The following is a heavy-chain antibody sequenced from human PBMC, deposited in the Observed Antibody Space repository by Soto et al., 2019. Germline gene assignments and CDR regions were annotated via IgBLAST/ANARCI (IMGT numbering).Heavy chain of an antibody. CDR1: GYTFTSYG. CDR3: ARDAEGSSGWDVIYYYGMDV. Sequence: GASVKVSCKASGYTFTSYGISWVRQDPGQGLEWMGWISAYNGNTNYAQKLQGRVTMTTDTSTSTAYMELRSLRLDDTAVYYCARDAEGSSGWDVIYYYGMDVWGQGTTVTVSS. J-gene: IGHJ6*02. D-gene: IGHD6-19*01. V-gene: IGHV1-18*04. CDR2: ISAYNGNT.